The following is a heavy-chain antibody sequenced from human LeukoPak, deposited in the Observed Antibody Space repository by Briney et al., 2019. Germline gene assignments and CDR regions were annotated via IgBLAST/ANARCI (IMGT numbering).Heavy chain of an antibody. CDR3: AYGSGSYYNGDAFDI. V-gene: IGHV1-46*01. Sequence: ASVKVSCKASGYTFTSYYMHWVRQAPGQGLEWMGIINPSGGSTSYAQKFQGRVTMTRDTSTSTVYMELSSLRSEDTAVYYCAYGSGSYYNGDAFDIWGQGTMVTVSS. CDR2: INPSGGST. CDR1: GYTFTSYY. D-gene: IGHD3-10*01. J-gene: IGHJ3*02.